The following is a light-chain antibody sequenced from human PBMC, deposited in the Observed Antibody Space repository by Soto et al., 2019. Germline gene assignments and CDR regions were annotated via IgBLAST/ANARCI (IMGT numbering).Light chain of an antibody. CDR2: EVS. J-gene: IGLJ3*02. CDR3: TSFTSTNTWV. CDR1: HSDVGGYDR. V-gene: IGLV2-14*01. Sequence: QSVLTQPASVSASPGQSITISCTGTHSDVGGYDRVSWSQQHPGKPPKLIIFEVSYRPSGVSNRFSGSKSGNTASLTISGLQPEDEADYYCTSFTSTNTWVLGGGTQLTVL.